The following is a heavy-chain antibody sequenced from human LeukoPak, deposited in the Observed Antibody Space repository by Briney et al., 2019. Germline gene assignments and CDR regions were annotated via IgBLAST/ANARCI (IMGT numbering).Heavy chain of an antibody. CDR1: EFTFSTYS. V-gene: IGHV3-23*01. J-gene: IGHJ4*02. D-gene: IGHD2-21*01. CDR2: ISGSGGGT. CDR3: AKEAPHTAVLIALPEWNYIDS. Sequence: GGPLRLSRAASEFTFSTYSMNWVRQAPGKGLEWVAIISGSGGGTYYADSVKGRFTVSRDFFTSTLDLQMTSLRAEDTAVYYCAKEAPHTAVLIALPEWNYIDSWGRGILVSVSS.